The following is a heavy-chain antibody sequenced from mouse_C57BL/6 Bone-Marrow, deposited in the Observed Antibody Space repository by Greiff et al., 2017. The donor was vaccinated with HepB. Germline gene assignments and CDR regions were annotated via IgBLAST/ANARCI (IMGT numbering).Heavy chain of an antibody. CDR2: ISYDGSN. CDR1: GYSITSGYY. Sequence: DVQLQESGPGLVKPSQSLSLTCSVTGYSITSGYYWNWIRQFPGNKLEWMGYISYDGSNNYNPSLKNRISITRDTSKNQFFLKLNSVTTEDTATYYCASEGNPAWFAYWGQGTLVTVSA. J-gene: IGHJ3*01. V-gene: IGHV3-6*01. CDR3: ASEGNPAWFAY.